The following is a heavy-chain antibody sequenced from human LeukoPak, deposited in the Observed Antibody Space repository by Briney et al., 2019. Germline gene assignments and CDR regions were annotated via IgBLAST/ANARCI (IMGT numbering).Heavy chain of an antibody. J-gene: IGHJ4*02. D-gene: IGHD6-13*01. V-gene: IGHV4-4*07. CDR1: GGSISSYC. Sequence: SETLSLTCTVSGGSISSYCWSWIRQPAGKGLEWIGRIYTSGSTIYDRSLKSRVTMSVDTSKNQISLKLSSVTAADTAVYYCARDRASSSLYWAPDYTDYWGQGTVVTVSS. CDR2: IYTSGST. CDR3: ARDRASSSLYWAPDYTDY.